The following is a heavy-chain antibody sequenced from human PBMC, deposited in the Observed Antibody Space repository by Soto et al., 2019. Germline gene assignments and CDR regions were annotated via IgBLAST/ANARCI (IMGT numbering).Heavy chain of an antibody. CDR3: AREERLGYCSGGSCYHYYYYGMDV. V-gene: IGHV1-69*06. CDR1: GGTFSSYA. Sequence: SVNVSCKASGGTFSSYAISWVRQAPGQGLEWMGGIIPIFGTANYAQKFQGRVTITADKSTSTAYMELSSLRSEDTAVYYCAREERLGYCSGGSCYHYYYYGMDVWGQGTTVTVSS. J-gene: IGHJ6*02. CDR2: IIPIFGTA. D-gene: IGHD2-15*01.